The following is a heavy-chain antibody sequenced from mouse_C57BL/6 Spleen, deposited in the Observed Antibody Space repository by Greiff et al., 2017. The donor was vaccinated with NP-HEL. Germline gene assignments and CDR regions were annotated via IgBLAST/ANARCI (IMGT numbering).Heavy chain of an antibody. V-gene: IGHV5-16*01. CDR3: ARGEVYYYGSSSYFDY. CDR2: INYDGSST. D-gene: IGHD1-1*01. CDR1: GFTFSDYY. J-gene: IGHJ2*01. Sequence: EVHLVESEGGLVQPGSSMKLSCTASGFTFSDYYMAWVPQVPEKGLEWVANINYDGSSTYYLDSLKSRFIISRDNAKNILYLQMSSLKSEDTATYYCARGEVYYYGSSSYFDYWGQGTTLTVSS.